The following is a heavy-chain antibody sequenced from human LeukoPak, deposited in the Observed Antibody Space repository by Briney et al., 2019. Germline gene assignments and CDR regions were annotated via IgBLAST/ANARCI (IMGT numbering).Heavy chain of an antibody. D-gene: IGHD6-13*01. J-gene: IGHJ4*02. V-gene: IGHV3-23*01. CDR3: AKAPPYSSSWFQYSFDY. CDR2: IDGSIGST. Sequence: GGSLRLSCAASGFTFSSYAMSWVRQAPGKGLECVSSIDGSIGSTYYADSVKGRFTISRDNSKNTLYLQMNILRAEDTALYYCAKAPPYSSSWFQYSFDYWGQGTLVTVSS. CDR1: GFTFSSYA.